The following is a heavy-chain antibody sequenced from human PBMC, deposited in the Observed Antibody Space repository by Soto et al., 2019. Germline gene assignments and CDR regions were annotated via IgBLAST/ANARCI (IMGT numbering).Heavy chain of an antibody. CDR3: TIYCISTSCYTRWLDP. CDR1: GFTFSTAW. CDR2: IKSKTDGETT. D-gene: IGHD2-2*02. V-gene: IGHV3-15*01. J-gene: IGHJ5*02. Sequence: EVHLVESGGGLVKPGGSLRLSCAASGFTFSTAWMSWVRQAPGKGLEWVGRIKSKTDGETTDYAAPVKGRFTISRDDSENRVYLQMNSLKTEDTAVYYCTIYCISTSCYTRWLDPWGQGTLVTVSS.